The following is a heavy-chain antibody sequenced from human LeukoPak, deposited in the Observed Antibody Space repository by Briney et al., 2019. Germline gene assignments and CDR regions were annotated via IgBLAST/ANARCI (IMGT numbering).Heavy chain of an antibody. CDR1: VYSISSGSY. CDR2: IYHSGST. V-gene: IGHV4-38-2*02. Sequence: SETLSLTCSVSVYSISSGSYWGWIRQLPGKGLEWIGRIYHSGSTYYSPSLKSGVKISVDPTKTLFSLRLRSVTAADTAVYFCARGRVSSSTWYSTYYYYFYMDVWGKGTTVTVSS. J-gene: IGHJ6*03. CDR3: ARGRVSSSTWYSTYYYYFYMDV. D-gene: IGHD1-1*01.